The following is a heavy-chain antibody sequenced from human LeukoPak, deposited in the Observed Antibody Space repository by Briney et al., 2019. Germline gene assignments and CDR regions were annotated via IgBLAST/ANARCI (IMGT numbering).Heavy chain of an antibody. V-gene: IGHV3-23*01. D-gene: IGHD6-13*01. J-gene: IGHJ5*02. Sequence: GGSLRLSCAASGFTFSSYGMSWVRQAPGKGLEWVSAISGSGGSTYYADSVKGRFTISRDNSKNTLYLQMNSLRAEDTAVYYCANYGSSWYPNNWFDPWGQGTLVTVSS. CDR1: GFTFSSYG. CDR3: ANYGSSWYPNNWFDP. CDR2: ISGSGGST.